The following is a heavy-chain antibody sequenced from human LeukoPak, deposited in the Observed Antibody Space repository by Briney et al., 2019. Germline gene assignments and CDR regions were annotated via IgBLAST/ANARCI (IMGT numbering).Heavy chain of an antibody. D-gene: IGHD6-19*01. CDR1: GFTFSSYA. Sequence: PGGSLRLSCAASGFTFSSYAMHWVRQAPGKGLEWVAVISYDGSNKYYADSVKGRFTISRDNSKNTLYLQMNSLRAEDTAVYYCARDRYSSGWYLGWYYYYYMDVWGKGTTVTVSS. J-gene: IGHJ6*03. CDR3: ARDRYSSGWYLGWYYYYYMDV. V-gene: IGHV3-30*04. CDR2: ISYDGSNK.